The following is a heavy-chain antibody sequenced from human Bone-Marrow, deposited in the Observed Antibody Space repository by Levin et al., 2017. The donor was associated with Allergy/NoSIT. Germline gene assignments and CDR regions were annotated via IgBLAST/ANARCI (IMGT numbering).Heavy chain of an antibody. D-gene: IGHD4-17*01. J-gene: IGHJ4*02. CDR2: ISYDGSNK. CDR1: GFTFSSYG. Sequence: PGGSLRLSCAASGFTFSSYGMHWVRQAPGKGLEWVAVISYDGSNKYYADSVKGRFTISRDNSKNTLYLQMNSLRAEDTAVYYCARNGAAYYFDYWGQGTLVTVSS. V-gene: IGHV3-30*03. CDR3: ARNGAAYYFDY.